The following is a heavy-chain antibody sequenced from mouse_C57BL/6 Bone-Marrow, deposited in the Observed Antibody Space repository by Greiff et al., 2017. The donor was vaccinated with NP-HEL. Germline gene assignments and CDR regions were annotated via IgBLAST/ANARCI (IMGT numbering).Heavy chain of an antibody. V-gene: IGHV5-17*01. CDR2: ISSGSSTI. CDR3: ARGYGNYYPWYFDY. Sequence: DVMLVESGGGLVKPGGSLKLSCAASGFTFSDYGMHWVRQAPEKGLEWVAYISSGSSTIYYADTVKGRFTISRDNAKNTLFLQMTSLRSEDTAMYYCARGYGNYYPWYFDYWGQGTTLTVSS. J-gene: IGHJ2*01. D-gene: IGHD2-1*01. CDR1: GFTFSDYG.